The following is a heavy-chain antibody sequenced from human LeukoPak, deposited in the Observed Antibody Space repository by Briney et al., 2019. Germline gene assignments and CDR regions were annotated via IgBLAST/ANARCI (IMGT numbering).Heavy chain of an antibody. CDR3: TRFEDYGGKRDVFDI. CDR2: INPHSGGA. Sequence: GASVKVSCKASGYTFTAYYINWVRQAPGQGLEWTGWINPHSGGAVYAQGFEGRVTMTRDTSISTAYMELNNLRSDDTAFYYCTRFEDYGGKRDVFDIWGQGTMVTVSS. V-gene: IGHV1-2*02. CDR1: GYTFTAYY. J-gene: IGHJ3*02. D-gene: IGHD4-23*01.